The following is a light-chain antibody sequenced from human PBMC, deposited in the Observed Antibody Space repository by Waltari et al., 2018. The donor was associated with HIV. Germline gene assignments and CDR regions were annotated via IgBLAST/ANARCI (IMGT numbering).Light chain of an antibody. CDR3: QHLNTYPLFA. J-gene: IGKJ3*01. Sequence: DIQLTQSPSFVSASVGDRVTITCRASQAIGSNLAWYRQSPGQGPRLLIFASSTLESGVPSRFSGTGSGTEFALTIKSLQPEDFATHYCQHLNTYPLFAFGPGTTVDIK. CDR2: ASS. V-gene: IGKV1-9*01. CDR1: QAIGSN.